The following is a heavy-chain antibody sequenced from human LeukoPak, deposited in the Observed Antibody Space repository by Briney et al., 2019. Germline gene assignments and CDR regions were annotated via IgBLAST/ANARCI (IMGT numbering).Heavy chain of an antibody. CDR2: INPNSGGT. Sequence: GASVKVSCKASGYTFTGYYMHWVRQAPGQGLEWMGWINPNSGGTNYAQKFQGRATMTRDTSISTAYMELSRLRSDDTAVYYCTAELGYCSGGSCYYFDYWGQGTLVTVSS. D-gene: IGHD2-15*01. CDR3: TAELGYCSGGSCYYFDY. CDR1: GYTFTGYY. J-gene: IGHJ4*02. V-gene: IGHV1-2*02.